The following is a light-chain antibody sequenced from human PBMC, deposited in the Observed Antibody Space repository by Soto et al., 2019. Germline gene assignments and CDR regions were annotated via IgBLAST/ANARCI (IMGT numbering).Light chain of an antibody. Sequence: EIVMTQSPATLSVSPGERDTLSCRASQSVSSNLAWYQQKPGQAPRLLIYGASTRATGIPARFSGSGAGTEFSLTIRSLQSEDFAVYYCQQYNNWPAYTFGQGTKLEIK. CDR2: GAS. CDR3: QQYNNWPAYT. J-gene: IGKJ2*01. V-gene: IGKV3-15*01. CDR1: QSVSSN.